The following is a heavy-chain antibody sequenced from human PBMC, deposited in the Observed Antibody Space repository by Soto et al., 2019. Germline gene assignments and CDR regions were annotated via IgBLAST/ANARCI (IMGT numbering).Heavy chain of an antibody. CDR1: GFTFSSHA. CDR3: AKRAAGTSFDY. Sequence: GGSLRLSCAASGFTFSSHAMSWVRQAPGKGLEWVSVISGSGDSTYYADSVKGRFTISRDNSKNTLYLQMNSLRAEDTAVYYCAKRAAGTSFDYWGQGTLVTVSS. D-gene: IGHD6-13*01. J-gene: IGHJ4*02. V-gene: IGHV3-23*01. CDR2: ISGSGDST.